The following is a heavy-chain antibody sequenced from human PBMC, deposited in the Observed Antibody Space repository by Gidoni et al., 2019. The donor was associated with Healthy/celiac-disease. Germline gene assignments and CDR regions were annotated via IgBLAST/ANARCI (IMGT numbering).Heavy chain of an antibody. J-gene: IGHJ5*02. Sequence: QVQLVQSGAEVKKPGASVKVSCKASGYTFTSYDINWVRQATGQGLEWMGWMNPNSGNTGYAQKFQGRVTMTRNTSISTAYMELSSLRSEDTAVYYCARGPLPEPYSSSWYVGWFDPWGQGTLVTVSS. V-gene: IGHV1-8*01. CDR3: ARGPLPEPYSSSWYVGWFDP. CDR1: GYTFTSYD. CDR2: MNPNSGNT. D-gene: IGHD6-13*01.